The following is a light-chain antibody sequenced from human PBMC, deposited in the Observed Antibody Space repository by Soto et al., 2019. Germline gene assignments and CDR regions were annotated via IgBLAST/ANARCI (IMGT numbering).Light chain of an antibody. J-gene: IGLJ1*01. CDR3: AAWDDSLNGYV. V-gene: IGLV1-44*01. CDR2: TNN. Sequence: QSVLTQPPSASGTPGQRVTISCSGSSFNIGSKPVNWFQQLPGTAPKLLIYTNNQRPSGVPDRISGSKSGTSASLAISGLQSEDEADYYCAAWDDSLNGYVFGTGTKVTVL. CDR1: SFNIGSKP.